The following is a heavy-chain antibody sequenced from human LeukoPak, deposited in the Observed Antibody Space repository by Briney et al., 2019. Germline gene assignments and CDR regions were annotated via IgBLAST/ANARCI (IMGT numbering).Heavy chain of an antibody. CDR1: GYTFTSYD. CDR3: AKGLFYSSSWYPLPLDY. J-gene: IGHJ4*02. D-gene: IGHD6-13*01. Sequence: ASVKVSCKASGYTFTSYDINWVRQATGQGLEWMGWMNPNSGNTGYAQKFQGRVTITRNTSISTAYMELSSLRSEDTAVYYCAKGLFYSSSWYPLPLDYWGQGTLVTVSS. CDR2: MNPNSGNT. V-gene: IGHV1-8*03.